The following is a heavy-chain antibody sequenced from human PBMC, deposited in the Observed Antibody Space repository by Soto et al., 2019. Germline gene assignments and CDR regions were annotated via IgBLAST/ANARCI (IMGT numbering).Heavy chain of an antibody. J-gene: IGHJ6*02. V-gene: IGHV4-4*02. Sequence: QVLMEESGPGLVKPSGTLFLTCSVSGASINSANWWVWVRQPPGQGLEWIGEIYHIGSTTYNPSLKSRATISVDKSKNQFSLKVTSVTAADTGVYYCAKRYDFWSGRWYGLGVWGQGTTVTVSS. CDR3: AKRYDFWSGRWYGLGV. D-gene: IGHD3-3*01. CDR1: GASINSANW. CDR2: IYHIGST.